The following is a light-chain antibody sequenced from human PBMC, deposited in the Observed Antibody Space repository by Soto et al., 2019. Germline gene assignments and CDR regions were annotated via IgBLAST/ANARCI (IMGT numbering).Light chain of an antibody. CDR1: QSVSSY. CDR2: DAS. J-gene: IGKJ4*01. CDR3: QQRSDWSST. V-gene: IGKV3-11*01. Sequence: EIVLTQSPATLSLSPGERATLSGRASQSVSSYLAWYQQKPGQAPRLLIYDASNRATGIPARFSGSGSGTDFTLTISSLEPDDFAVYYCQQRSDWSSTFGGGTKVQIK.